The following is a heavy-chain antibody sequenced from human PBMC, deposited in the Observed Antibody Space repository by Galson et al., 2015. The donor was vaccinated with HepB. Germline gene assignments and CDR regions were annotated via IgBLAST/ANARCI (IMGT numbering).Heavy chain of an antibody. D-gene: IGHD2-15*01. CDR3: ARDSPGSLPYYFDY. V-gene: IGHV3-21*01. CDR2: ISSSSSYI. J-gene: IGHJ4*02. CDR1: GFTFSSYS. Sequence: SLRLSCAASGFTFSSYSMNWVRQAPGKGLEWVSSISSSSSYIYYADSVKGRFTISRDNAKNSLYLQMNSLRAEDTAVYYCARDSPGSLPYYFDYWGQGTLVTVSS.